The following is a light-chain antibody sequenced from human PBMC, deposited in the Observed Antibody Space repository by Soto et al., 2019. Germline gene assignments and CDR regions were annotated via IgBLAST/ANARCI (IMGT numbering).Light chain of an antibody. CDR2: DAS. V-gene: IGKV1-5*01. CDR1: QSISSW. CDR3: QQYNSYPWT. Sequence: DIQMTQSPSTLSASVGDRVTITCRASQSISSWLAWYQQKPGKAPKLLIYDASSLESGVPSRFSGSGSGTEFILTISSLQPDDFATYYCQQYNSYPWTFGQGTKVDNK. J-gene: IGKJ1*01.